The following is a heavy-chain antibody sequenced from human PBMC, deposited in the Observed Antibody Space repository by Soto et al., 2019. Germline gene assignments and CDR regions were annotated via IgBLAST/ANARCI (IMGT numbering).Heavy chain of an antibody. CDR3: ASGASRWYPYFCDS. V-gene: IGHV1-69*01. Sequence: QAQVVQSGAEVRRPGSSVTLSCMSSECTVNSYAIAWVRQSPGHGLEWMGGIIPYYNTLNYAQNFQDRVPITAEDSTNTGYRERSSLRSDDTAVYFCASGASRWYPYFCDSWAQGPLVPVSS. CDR2: IIPYYNTL. CDR1: ECTVNSYA. J-gene: IGHJ4*02. D-gene: IGHD6-13*01.